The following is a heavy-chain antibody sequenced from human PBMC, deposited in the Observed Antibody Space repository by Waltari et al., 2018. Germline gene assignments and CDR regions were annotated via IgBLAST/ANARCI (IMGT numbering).Heavy chain of an antibody. CDR2: ISGSGTYI. CDR1: GCAFGNYN. CDR3: ARENLGVIIFHYYFMDV. J-gene: IGHJ6*03. Sequence: EVQLVESGGGLATPGGSLRRACPASGCAFGNYNVKWVRQAPGKGLEWVACISGSGTYIYYSDSVKGRFTISRDNAKNSLCLQMNSLRAEDTAVYYCARENLGVIIFHYYFMDVWGKGTTVTISS. D-gene: IGHD3-3*01. V-gene: IGHV3-21*06.